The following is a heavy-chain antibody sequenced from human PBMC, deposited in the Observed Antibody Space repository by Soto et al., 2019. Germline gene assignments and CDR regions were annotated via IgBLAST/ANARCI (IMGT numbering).Heavy chain of an antibody. CDR1: GFTFDDYA. CDR3: AKDISGYSGYGAFDI. V-gene: IGHV3-9*01. CDR2: ISWNSGSI. Sequence: EVQLVESGGGLVQPGRSLRLSCAASGFTFDDYAMHWVRQAPGKGLEWVSGISWNSGSIGYADSVKGRFTISRDNAKNSLYLQMNSLRADDTALYYCAKDISGYSGYGAFDIWGQGTMVTVSS. D-gene: IGHD5-12*01. J-gene: IGHJ3*02.